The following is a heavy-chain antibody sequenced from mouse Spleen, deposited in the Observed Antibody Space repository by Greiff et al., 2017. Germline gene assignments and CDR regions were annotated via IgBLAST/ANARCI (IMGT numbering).Heavy chain of an antibody. D-gene: IGHD1-1*01. V-gene: IGHV1-81*01. J-gene: IGHJ2*01. Sequence: QVQLQQSGAELARPGASVKLSCKASGYTFTSYGISWVQQRPGQGLEWIGEIYPRSGNTYYNEKFKGKATLTADKSSSTAYMELRSLTSEDSAVYFCARRTVVAGSFDYWGQGTTLTVSS. CDR3: ARRTVVAGSFDY. CDR2: IYPRSGNT. CDR1: GYTFTSYG.